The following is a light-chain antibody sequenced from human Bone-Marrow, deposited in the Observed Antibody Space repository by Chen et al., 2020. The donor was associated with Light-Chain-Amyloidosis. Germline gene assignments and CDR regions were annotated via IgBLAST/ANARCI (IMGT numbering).Light chain of an antibody. J-gene: IGKJ2*01. Sequence: ESVLTQSPGTLSLSPGERATLSCRASQSVSSSYLAWYQQKPGQAPRLLIYGASSRATGIPDRFSGSGSGTDFTLTISRLETEDFAVYYCQQYDSSPVTFGQGTKLEIK. CDR3: QQYDSSPVT. CDR2: GAS. V-gene: IGKV3-20*01. CDR1: QSVSSSY.